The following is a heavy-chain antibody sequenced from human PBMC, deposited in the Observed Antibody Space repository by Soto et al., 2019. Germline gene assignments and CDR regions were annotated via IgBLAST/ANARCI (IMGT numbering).Heavy chain of an antibody. CDR3: ARWVGTYDYFDH. J-gene: IGHJ4*02. CDR1: GFTLSDHY. V-gene: IGHV3-72*01. D-gene: IGHD1-26*01. CDR2: SRNKANGYTT. Sequence: EVQLVESGGGLVQPGGSLRLSCAASGFTLSDHYMDWVRQAPGTGLEWVGRSRNKANGYTTEYAASVKGRFTISRDDSKNSLYLQMNSLKTEDTAVYLCARWVGTYDYFDHWGQGTLVTVSS.